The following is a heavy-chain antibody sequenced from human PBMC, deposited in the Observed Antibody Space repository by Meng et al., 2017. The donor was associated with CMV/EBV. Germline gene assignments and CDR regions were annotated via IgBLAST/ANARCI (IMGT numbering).Heavy chain of an antibody. CDR3: NPDILTGYEAYGMDV. J-gene: IGHJ6*02. V-gene: IGHV1-8*01. CDR2: MNPNSGNT. D-gene: IGHD3-9*01. CDR1: GYTFTSYD. Sequence: ASVKVSCKASGYTFTSYDINWVRQATGQGLEWMGWMNPNSGNTGYAQKFQGRVTMTRNTSISTAYMELSSLRSEDTAVYYCNPDILTGYEAYGMDVWGQGTTVTVSS.